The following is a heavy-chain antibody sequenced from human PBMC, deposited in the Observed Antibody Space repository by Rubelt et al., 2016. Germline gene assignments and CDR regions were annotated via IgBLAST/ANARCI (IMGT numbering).Heavy chain of an antibody. J-gene: IGHJ5*02. V-gene: IGHV3-11*06. Sequence: VQLVESGGGLVKPGGSLRLSCAASGFTFSDYYMCWIRQAPGKGLEWASYISSSSYTSYADSVKGRFTISRDNAKNSLYLRMNILRAEDTAVYYCAKDEREREQLVPDRWFDPWGQGTLVTVSS. CDR1: GFTFSDYY. CDR2: ISSSSYT. CDR3: AKDEREREQLVPDRWFDP. D-gene: IGHD6-13*01.